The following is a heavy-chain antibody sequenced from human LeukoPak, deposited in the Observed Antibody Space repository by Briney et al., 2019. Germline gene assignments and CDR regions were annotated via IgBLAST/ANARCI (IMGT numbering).Heavy chain of an antibody. V-gene: IGHV4-59*08. Sequence: GSLRLSCAASGFTISNYWMSWVRQAPGKGLEWIGYIYYSGSTNYNPSLKSRVTISVDTSKNQFSLKLSSVTAADTAVYYCARLSYYFDYWGQGTLVTVSS. J-gene: IGHJ4*02. CDR1: GFTISNYW. CDR3: ARLSYYFDY. CDR2: IYYSGST.